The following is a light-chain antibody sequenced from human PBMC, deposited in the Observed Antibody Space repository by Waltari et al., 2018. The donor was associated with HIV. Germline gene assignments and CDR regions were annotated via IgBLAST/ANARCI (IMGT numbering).Light chain of an antibody. Sequence: QSVLTQPPSVSGAPGQRVTISCTGSSSNIGAGYDVHWYQQLPGTAPKLLIYGNSKRPSGVPDRFSGSKAGTSASLAITGLQAEDEADYDCQSYDSSLSGSVFGGGTKLTVL. J-gene: IGLJ2*01. CDR3: QSYDSSLSGSV. V-gene: IGLV1-40*01. CDR2: GNS. CDR1: SSNIGAGYD.